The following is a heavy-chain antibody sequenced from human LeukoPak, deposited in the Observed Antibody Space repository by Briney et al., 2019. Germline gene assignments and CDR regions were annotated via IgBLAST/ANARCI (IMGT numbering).Heavy chain of an antibody. CDR1: GFTFSSYG. CDR2: IWYDGSNK. V-gene: IGHV3-33*01. Sequence: GGSLRLSCAASGFTFSSYGMHWVRQAPGKGLEWVAVIWYDGSNKYYADSVKGRFTISRDNSKNTLYLQMNGLRAEDTAVYYCARAGYCTNGVCRKYYFDYWGQGTLVTVSS. D-gene: IGHD2-8*01. CDR3: ARAGYCTNGVCRKYYFDY. J-gene: IGHJ4*02.